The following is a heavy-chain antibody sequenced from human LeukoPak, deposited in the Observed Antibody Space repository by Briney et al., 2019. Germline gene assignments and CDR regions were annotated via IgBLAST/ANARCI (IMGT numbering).Heavy chain of an antibody. Sequence: SETLSLTCTVSGGSISSSSYYWGWIRQPPGKGLEWIGSIYYSGSTYYNPSLKSRVTISVDTSKNQFSLKLSSVTAADTAVYYCAREPGYYDILTGYYKRGDAFDIWGQGTMVTVSS. J-gene: IGHJ3*02. V-gene: IGHV4-39*07. CDR3: AREPGYYDILTGYYKRGDAFDI. CDR2: IYYSGST. D-gene: IGHD3-9*01. CDR1: GGSISSSSYY.